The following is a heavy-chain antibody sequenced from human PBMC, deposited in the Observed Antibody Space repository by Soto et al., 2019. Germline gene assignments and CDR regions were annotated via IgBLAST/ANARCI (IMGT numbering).Heavy chain of an antibody. Sequence: GGSLRLSCAASGFTFTRFSMNWVRQAPGKGLEWVSSISSTTNYIYYGDSMKGRFTISRDNAKNSLYLEMNSLRAEDTAVYYCARESEDFTSNFDYWGQGTLVTVS. CDR3: ARESEDFTSNFDY. CDR2: ISSTTNYI. V-gene: IGHV3-21*06. J-gene: IGHJ4*02. CDR1: GFTFTRFS.